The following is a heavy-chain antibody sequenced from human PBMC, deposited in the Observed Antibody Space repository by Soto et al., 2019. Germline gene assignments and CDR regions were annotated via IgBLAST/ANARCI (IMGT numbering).Heavy chain of an antibody. D-gene: IGHD1-1*01. V-gene: IGHV3-21*01. CDR1: GFTFSSYS. Sequence: GGSLRLSCAASGFTFSSYSMNWVRQAPGKGLEWVSSISSSSSYIYYADSVKGRFTISRDNAKNSLYLQMNSLRAEDTAVYYCASSGTGTTLNGMDVWGQGTTVTVSS. CDR3: ASSGTGTTLNGMDV. J-gene: IGHJ6*02. CDR2: ISSSSSYI.